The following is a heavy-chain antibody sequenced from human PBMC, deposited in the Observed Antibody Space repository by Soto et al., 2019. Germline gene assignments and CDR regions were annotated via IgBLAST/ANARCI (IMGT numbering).Heavy chain of an antibody. CDR1: GYTFTSYY. J-gene: IGHJ5*02. CDR3: ARDIAMVSKHWFVP. Sequence: ASVKVSCKASGYTFTSYYMHWVRQAPGQGLEWMGVINPSVGTTSYAQKFQGRVTMTRDTSTSIVYMELSSLRSEDTAVYYCARDIAMVSKHWFVPWGPGTLLTVSS. CDR2: INPSVGTT. V-gene: IGHV1-46*03. D-gene: IGHD3-10*01.